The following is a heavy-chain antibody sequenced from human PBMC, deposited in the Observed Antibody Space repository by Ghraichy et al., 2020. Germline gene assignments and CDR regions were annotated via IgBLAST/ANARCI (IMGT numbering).Heavy chain of an antibody. CDR3: ARGVGSGYYYYYYYMDV. J-gene: IGHJ6*03. CDR2: IYYSGST. Sequence: SQTLSLTCTVSGGSISSYYWSWIRQPPGKGLEWIGYIYYSGSTNYNPSLKSRVTISVDTSKNQFSLKLSSVTAADTAVYYCARGVGSGYYYYYYYMDVWGKGTTVTVSS. CDR1: GGSISSYY. D-gene: IGHD3-3*01. V-gene: IGHV4-59*01.